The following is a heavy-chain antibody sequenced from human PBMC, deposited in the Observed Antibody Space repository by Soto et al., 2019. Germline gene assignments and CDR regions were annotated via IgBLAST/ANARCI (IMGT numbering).Heavy chain of an antibody. V-gene: IGHV1-3*04. D-gene: IGHD6-13*01. CDR1: GYTFTSYA. Sequence: QVQLVQSGAEVKKPGASVKVSCKASGYTFTSYAIHWVRQAPGQRLEWMGWLNTAKDNTKYSQKFQGRVTITRDTSASIVYMELSSLRSEDTAVFYCARGSSWCYCDYWGQGTVVPATS. CDR2: LNTAKDNT. J-gene: IGHJ4*02. CDR3: ARGSSWCYCDY.